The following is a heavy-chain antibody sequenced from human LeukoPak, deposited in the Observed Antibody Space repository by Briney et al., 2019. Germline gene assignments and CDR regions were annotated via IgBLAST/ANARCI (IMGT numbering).Heavy chain of an antibody. V-gene: IGHV3-30-3*01. CDR3: ARSRGDYERGYFDY. CDR1: GFTFSSYA. J-gene: IGHJ4*02. CDR2: ISYDGSNK. D-gene: IGHD4-17*01. Sequence: PGGSLRLSCAASGFTFSSYAMHWVRQAPGKGLEWVAVISYDGSNKYYADSVKGRFTISRDNSKNTLYLQMNSLRAEDTAVYYCARSRGDYERGYFDYWGQGTLVTVSS.